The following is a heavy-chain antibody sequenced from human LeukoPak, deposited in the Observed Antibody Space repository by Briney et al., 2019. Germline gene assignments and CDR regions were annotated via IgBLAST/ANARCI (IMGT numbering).Heavy chain of an antibody. CDR2: INWNGGST. CDR1: RFTFDDYG. J-gene: IGHJ4*02. CDR3: ARVYYDHVMGPTTHFDY. D-gene: IGHD3-16*01. Sequence: PGGSLRLSCAASRFTFDDYGMSSVRQAPGKGLEWVSGINWNGGSTGYADSVKGRFTISGDNAKNSLYLQMNSLRAEDTALYYCARVYYDHVMGPTTHFDYWGQGTLVTVSS. V-gene: IGHV3-20*04.